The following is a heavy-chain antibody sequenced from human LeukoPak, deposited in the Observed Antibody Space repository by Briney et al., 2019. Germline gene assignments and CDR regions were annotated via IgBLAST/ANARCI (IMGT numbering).Heavy chain of an antibody. CDR2: IYYSGST. V-gene: IGHV4-59*01. CDR1: GGSISSYY. D-gene: IGHD3-22*01. J-gene: IGHJ6*02. Sequence: SETLSLTCTVSGGSISSYYWSWIRQPPGKGLEWIGYIYYSGSTNYNPSLKSRVTISVGTSKNQFSLKLSSVTAADTAVYYCARDPGYYYDSSGPDYYYYYGMDVWGQGTTVTVSS. CDR3: ARDPGYYYDSSGPDYYYYYGMDV.